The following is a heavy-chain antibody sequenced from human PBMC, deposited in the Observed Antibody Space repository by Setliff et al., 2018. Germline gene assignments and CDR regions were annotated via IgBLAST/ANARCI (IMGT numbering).Heavy chain of an antibody. D-gene: IGHD6-19*01. CDR1: GGSISIYF. J-gene: IGHJ4*02. CDR2: ISTSGST. CDR3: ARDTGWYYFVY. V-gene: IGHV4-4*07. Sequence: PSETLSLTCSVSGGSISIYFWNWIRQPAGKGLEWIGRISTSGSTTYNPSLKSRVTMSVDTSKNHFSLKLSSVTAADTAVYYCARDTGWYYFVYWGQGTLVTVSS.